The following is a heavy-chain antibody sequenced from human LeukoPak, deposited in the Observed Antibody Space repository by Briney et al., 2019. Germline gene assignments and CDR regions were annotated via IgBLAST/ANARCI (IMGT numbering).Heavy chain of an antibody. D-gene: IGHD4-17*01. CDR3: ARDTDYGDYVSGY. J-gene: IGHJ4*02. V-gene: IGHV3-21*01. Sequence: GGSLRLSCAASGFSFSSYSMNWVRQAPGKGLEWVSSISSSSSYIYYADSVKGRFTISRDNAKNSLYLQMNSLRAEDTAVYYCARDTDYGDYVSGYWGQGTLVTVSS. CDR2: ISSSSSYI. CDR1: GFSFSSYS.